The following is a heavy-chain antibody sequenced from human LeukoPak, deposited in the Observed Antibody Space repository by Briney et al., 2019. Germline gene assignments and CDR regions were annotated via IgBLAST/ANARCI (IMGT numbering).Heavy chain of an antibody. CDR3: ARGSSSTSRARPFDY. CDR1: GGSISSGGYY. D-gene: IGHD2-2*01. V-gene: IGHV4-31*03. J-gene: IGHJ4*02. CDR2: IYYSGST. Sequence: PSETLSLTCTVSGGSISSGGYYWSWIRQHPGKGLEWIGYIYYSGSTYYNPSLKSRVTISVVTSKNQFSLKLSSVTAADTAVYYCARGSSSTSRARPFDYWGQGTLVTVSS.